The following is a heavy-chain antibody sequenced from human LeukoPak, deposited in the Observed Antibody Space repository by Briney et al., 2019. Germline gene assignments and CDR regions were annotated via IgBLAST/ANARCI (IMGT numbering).Heavy chain of an antibody. CDR3: ARGNYDFWSGYYSRYYYYYYMDV. V-gene: IGHV4-34*01. CDR2: INHSGST. D-gene: IGHD3-3*01. CDR1: GGSFSGYY. Sequence: SETLSLTCAVYGGSFSGYYWSWIRQPPGKGLEWIGEINHSGSTNYNPSLKSRVTISVDTSKNQFSLKLSSVTAADTAVYYCARGNYDFWSGYYSRYYYYYYMDVWGKGTTVTVSS. J-gene: IGHJ6*03.